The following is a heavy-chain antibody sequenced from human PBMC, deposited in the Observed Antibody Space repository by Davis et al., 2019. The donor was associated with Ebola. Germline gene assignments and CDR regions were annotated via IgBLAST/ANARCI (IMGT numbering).Heavy chain of an antibody. J-gene: IGHJ5*02. D-gene: IGHD1-26*01. CDR3: ARGLSTGGFDP. CDR2: INHSGST. V-gene: IGHV4-34*01. Sequence: GSLRLSCAVYGGSFSGYYWSWIRQPPGKGLEWIGEINHSGSTNYNPSLKSRLTISVDKSKNQFSLKLSPVTAADTAVYYCARGLSTGGFDPWGQGTLVTVSA. CDR1: GGSFSGYY.